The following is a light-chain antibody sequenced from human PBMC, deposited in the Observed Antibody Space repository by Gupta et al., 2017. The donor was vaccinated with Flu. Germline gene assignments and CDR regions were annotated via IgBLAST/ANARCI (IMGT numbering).Light chain of an antibody. CDR2: GNS. J-gene: IGLJ2*01. Sequence: QPVLTQSPSVSGAPGQRVTISCTGSSSNIGAGYDVHWYQQFPGTAPKLLIYGNSNRPSGVPDRFSGSKSGTSASLAITGLQAEDEADYYCQSYDSSLSGHVVFGGGTKLTVL. V-gene: IGLV1-40*01. CDR1: SSNIGAGYD. CDR3: QSYDSSLSGHVV.